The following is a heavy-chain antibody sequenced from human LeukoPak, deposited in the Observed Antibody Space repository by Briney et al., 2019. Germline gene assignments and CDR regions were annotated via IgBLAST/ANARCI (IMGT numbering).Heavy chain of an antibody. CDR3: ATAHSYGQTGCFDY. Sequence: ASVKVSCKASGYTFTSYYMHWVRQAPGKGLEWMGGFDPEDGETIYAQKFQGGVTMTEDTSTDTAYMELSSLRSEDTAVFYCATAHSYGQTGCFDYWGRGTLVTVSS. D-gene: IGHD5-18*01. J-gene: IGHJ4*02. V-gene: IGHV1-24*01. CDR2: FDPEDGET. CDR1: GYTFTSYY.